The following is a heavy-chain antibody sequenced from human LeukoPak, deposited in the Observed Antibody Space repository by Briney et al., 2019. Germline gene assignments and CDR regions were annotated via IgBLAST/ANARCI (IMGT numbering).Heavy chain of an antibody. D-gene: IGHD2-2*01. CDR3: AEGYCSSTSCYGLSSSSYYFDY. Sequence: PSETLSLTCTVSGGSISSSSYYWGWIRQPPGKGLEWIGSIYYSGSTYYNPSLKSRVTISVDTSKNQFSLKLSSVTAADTALYYCAEGYCSSTSCYGLSSSSYYFDYWGQGTLVTVSS. V-gene: IGHV4-39*01. J-gene: IGHJ4*02. CDR2: IYYSGST. CDR1: GGSISSSSYY.